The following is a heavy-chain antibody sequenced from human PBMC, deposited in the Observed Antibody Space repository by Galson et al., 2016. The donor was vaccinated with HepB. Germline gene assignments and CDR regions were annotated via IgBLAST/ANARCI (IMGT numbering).Heavy chain of an antibody. CDR2: IDPSDSYT. V-gene: IGHV5-10-1*01. Sequence: QSGAEVKKPGESLRISCMGSGYNFITYWISWVRQMPGKGLEWMGSIDPSDSYTNYSPSFQGHVTISTDRSISTAYLQWSSLKASDTAIYYCAIRLYSSSSFDYWGQGTLVTVSS. CDR1: GYNFITYW. CDR3: AIRLYSSSSFDY. D-gene: IGHD6-13*01. J-gene: IGHJ4*02.